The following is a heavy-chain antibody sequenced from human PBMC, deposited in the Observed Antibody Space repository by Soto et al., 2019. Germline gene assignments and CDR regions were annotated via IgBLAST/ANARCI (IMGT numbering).Heavy chain of an antibody. J-gene: IGHJ3*02. D-gene: IGHD3-22*01. CDR3: AKDFTLFTMIVVAAADDAFDI. CDR2: ISGSGGST. CDR1: GFTFSSYA. V-gene: IGHV3-23*01. Sequence: HPGGSLRLSCAASGFTFSSYAMSWVRQAPGKGLEWVSAISGSGGSTYYADSVKGRFTISRDNSKNTLYLQMNSLRAEDTAVYYCAKDFTLFTMIVVAAADDAFDIWGQGTMVTVSS.